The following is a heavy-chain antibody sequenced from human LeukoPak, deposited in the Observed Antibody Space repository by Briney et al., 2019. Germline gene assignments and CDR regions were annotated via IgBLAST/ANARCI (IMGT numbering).Heavy chain of an antibody. J-gene: IGHJ4*02. Sequence: SETLSLTCTVSGDSMSSSCYYWGWLRQPPGKGLEWIGTIYYSGSTFYNPSLKSRFTISVDTSKNQFSLTLSSVTAADTAIYYCARQVYCSSTSCYKFDYWGQGTLVTVSS. V-gene: IGHV4-39*01. D-gene: IGHD2-2*02. CDR2: IYYSGST. CDR3: ARQVYCSSTSCYKFDY. CDR1: GDSMSSSCYY.